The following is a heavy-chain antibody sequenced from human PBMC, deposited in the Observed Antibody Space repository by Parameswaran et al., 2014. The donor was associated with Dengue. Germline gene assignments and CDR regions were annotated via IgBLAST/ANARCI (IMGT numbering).Heavy chain of an antibody. CDR2: IYWDDDK. J-gene: IGHJ5*02. Sequence: RWIRQPPGKALEWLALIYWDDDKRYSPSLKSRLTITKDTSKNQVVLTMTNMDPVDTATYYCAHKTHDTARSDNWFDPWGQGTLVTVSS. CDR3: AHKTHDTARSDNWFDP. V-gene: IGHV2-5*08. D-gene: IGHD5-18*01.